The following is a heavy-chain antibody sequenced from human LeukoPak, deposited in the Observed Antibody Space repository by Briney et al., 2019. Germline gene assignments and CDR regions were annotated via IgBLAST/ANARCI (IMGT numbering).Heavy chain of an antibody. CDR1: GFTFDDYG. J-gene: IGHJ6*03. D-gene: IGHD3-3*01. CDR3: ARAFGDFWSGYYPSYYNYYMDV. Sequence: GGSLRLSCAASGFTFDDYGMSWVRQAPGKGLEWVSNIKWNGGSTGYADSVKGRFTISRDNAKNSLYLQMNSLRAEDTALYYCARAFGDFWSGYYPSYYNYYMDVWGKGTTVTVSS. CDR2: IKWNGGST. V-gene: IGHV3-20*04.